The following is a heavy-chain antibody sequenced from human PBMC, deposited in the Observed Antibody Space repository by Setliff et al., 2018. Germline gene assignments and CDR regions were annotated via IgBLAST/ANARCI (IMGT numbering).Heavy chain of an antibody. CDR2: ISSYNDVT. Sequence: GASVKVSCKTSGYTFSNYGVSWVRQAPGQGLEWVGWISSYNDVTSYAQRFQGRVTLTTDTSTSTAYMELRSLRSDDTAVYYCAKGGNITRETYYYYGMDVWGQGTTVTVSS. D-gene: IGHD1-20*01. V-gene: IGHV1-18*01. CDR3: AKGGNITRETYYYYGMDV. CDR1: GYTFSNYG. J-gene: IGHJ6*02.